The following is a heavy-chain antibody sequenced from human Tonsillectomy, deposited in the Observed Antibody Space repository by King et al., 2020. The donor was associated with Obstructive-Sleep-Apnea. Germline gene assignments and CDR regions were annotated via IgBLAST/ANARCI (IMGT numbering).Heavy chain of an antibody. Sequence: VQLVESGGGWVKPGGSLRLSCAASGFTFCNAWMSWVRQAPGKGLEWVGRIKSKTDGGTTDYAAPVKGRFTISRDDSKNTLLLQMNSLKTEDTAVYYCTTELWGYSYGYSPDYWGQGTLVTVSS. J-gene: IGHJ4*02. D-gene: IGHD5-18*01. V-gene: IGHV3-15*01. CDR3: TTELWGYSYGYSPDY. CDR1: GFTFCNAW. CDR2: IKSKTDGGTT.